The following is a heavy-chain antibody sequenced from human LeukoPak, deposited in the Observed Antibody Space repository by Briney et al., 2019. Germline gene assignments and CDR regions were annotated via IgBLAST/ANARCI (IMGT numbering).Heavy chain of an antibody. J-gene: IGHJ4*02. Sequence: SETLSLTCTVSGGSISSYYWSWIRQPAGKGLEWIGRIYTSGSTNYNPSLKSRVTMSVDTSKSQFSLKLSSVTAADTAVYYCARNSLPSGGALGFDYWGQGTLVTVSS. CDR3: ARNSLPSGGALGFDY. CDR1: GGSISSYY. CDR2: IYTSGST. V-gene: IGHV4-4*07. D-gene: IGHD3-16*01.